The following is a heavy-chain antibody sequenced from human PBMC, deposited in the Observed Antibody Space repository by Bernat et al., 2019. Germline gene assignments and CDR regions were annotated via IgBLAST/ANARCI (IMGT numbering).Heavy chain of an antibody. D-gene: IGHD3-10*01. CDR2: ISYDGSNK. CDR3: AVLWFGELTHKYYYYGMDV. V-gene: IGHV3-30*03. Sequence: QVQLVESGGGVVQPGRSLRLSCAASGFTFSSYGMHWVRQAPGEGLEWVAVISYDGSNKYYADSVKGRFTISRDNSKNTLYLQMNSLRAEDTAVYYCAVLWFGELTHKYYYYGMDVWGQGTTVTVSS. J-gene: IGHJ6*02. CDR1: GFTFSSYG.